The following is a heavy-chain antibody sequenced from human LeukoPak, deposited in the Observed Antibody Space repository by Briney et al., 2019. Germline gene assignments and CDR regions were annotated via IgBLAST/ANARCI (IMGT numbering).Heavy chain of an antibody. D-gene: IGHD6-13*01. CDR2: IYYSGST. CDR3: ARDVAAAQDY. Sequence: SETLSLTCTVSGGYITSSSYYWGWIRQPPGKGLEWIGTIYYSGSTYYNPSLKSRVTISLDTSKNQFSLKLTSVTAADTAVYYCARDVAAAQDYWGQGTLVTVSS. J-gene: IGHJ4*02. CDR1: GGYITSSSYY. V-gene: IGHV4-39*07.